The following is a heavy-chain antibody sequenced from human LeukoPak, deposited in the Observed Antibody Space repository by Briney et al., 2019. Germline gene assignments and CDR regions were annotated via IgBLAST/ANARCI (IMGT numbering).Heavy chain of an antibody. CDR2: INPSGGTT. V-gene: IGHV1-46*01. D-gene: IGHD1-7*01. Sequence: ASVKVSCKASGYTFTSYSIHWVRQAPGQGLEWMGIINPSGGTTTYTQKFQGRVTMTRDMSTSTVYMELSRLRSDDTAVYYCARDFGLELPLNWFDPWGQGTLVTVSS. CDR1: GYTFTSYS. CDR3: ARDFGLELPLNWFDP. J-gene: IGHJ5*02.